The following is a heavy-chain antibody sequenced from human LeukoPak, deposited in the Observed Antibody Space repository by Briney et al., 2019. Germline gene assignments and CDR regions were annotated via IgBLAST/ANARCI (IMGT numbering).Heavy chain of an antibody. CDR1: GYSFTSYW. CDR2: IYPGDSDT. D-gene: IGHD3-22*01. J-gene: IGHJ3*02. CDR3: ARQDYYYDSSGYYLGGAFDI. Sequence: GESLKISCKGSGYSFTSYWIGWVRQMPGKGLEWMGIIYPGDSDTRYSPSFQGQVTMSADKSISTAYLQWSSLKASDTAMYYCARQDYYYDSSGYYLGGAFDIWGQGTMVTVSS. V-gene: IGHV5-51*01.